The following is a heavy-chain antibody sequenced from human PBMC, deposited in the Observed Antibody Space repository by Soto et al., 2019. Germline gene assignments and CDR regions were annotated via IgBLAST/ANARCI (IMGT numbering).Heavy chain of an antibody. V-gene: IGHV3-15*01. J-gene: IGHJ6*03. D-gene: IGHD3-10*01. CDR1: GFTFSNAW. CDR3: TTDPELWFGDKPPYYYYMDV. CDR2: IKSKTDGGTT. Sequence: GGSLRLSCAASGFTFSNAWMSWVRQAPGKGLEWVGRIKSKTDGGTTDYAAPVKGRFTNSRDDSKNTLYLQMNSLKTEDTAVYYCTTDPELWFGDKPPYYYYMDVWGKGTTVTVSS.